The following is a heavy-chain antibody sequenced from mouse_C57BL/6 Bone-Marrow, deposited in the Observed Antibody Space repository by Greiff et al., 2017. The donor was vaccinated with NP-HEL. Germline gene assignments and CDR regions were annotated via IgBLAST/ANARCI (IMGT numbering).Heavy chain of an antibody. V-gene: IGHV14-2*01. D-gene: IGHD1-1*01. J-gene: IGHJ1*03. CDR1: GFNFKDYY. Sequence: VQLQQSGAELVKPGASVKLSCTASGFNFKDYYMHWVKQRPEQGLEWIGRIDPEDGDTKYAPKFQGKATITADTSSNTAYLQLSSLTSEYAAVYDCARGGWVVRGYFDVWGTGTTVTVSS. CDR3: ARGGWVVRGYFDV. CDR2: IDPEDGDT.